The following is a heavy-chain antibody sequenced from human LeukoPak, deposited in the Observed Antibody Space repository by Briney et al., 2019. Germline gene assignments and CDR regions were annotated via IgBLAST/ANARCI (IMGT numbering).Heavy chain of an antibody. J-gene: IGHJ4*01. CDR1: GFTFSNSA. CDR3: AKGIYSSGWSYFDY. V-gene: IGHV3-23*01. D-gene: IGHD6-19*01. Sequence: GGSLRLSCAASGFTFSNSAMSWVRQAPGKGLEWVSTLSGSGITTYYADSVKGRFTISRDNSKNTLYLQVNTLRAEDSALYYCAKGIYSSGWSYFDYWGHGTLVTVSS. CDR2: LSGSGITT.